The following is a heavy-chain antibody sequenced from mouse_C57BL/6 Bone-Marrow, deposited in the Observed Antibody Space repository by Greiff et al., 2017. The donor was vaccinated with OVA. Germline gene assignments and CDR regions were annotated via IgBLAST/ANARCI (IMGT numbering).Heavy chain of an antibody. Sequence: VQLQQPGAELVRPGSSVKLSCKASGYTFTSYWMDWVKQRPGQGLEWIGNIYPSDSETHYNQKFKDKATLTVDKSSSTAYMQLSSLTSEDSAVYYCASPYDYAMDYWGQGTSVTVSS. CDR3: ASPYDYAMDY. D-gene: IGHD2-10*02. J-gene: IGHJ4*01. V-gene: IGHV1-61*01. CDR1: GYTFTSYW. CDR2: IYPSDSET.